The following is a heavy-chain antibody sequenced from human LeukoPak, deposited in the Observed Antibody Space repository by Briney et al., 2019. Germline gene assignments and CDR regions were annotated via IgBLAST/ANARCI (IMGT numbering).Heavy chain of an antibody. D-gene: IGHD2-8*02. J-gene: IGHJ6*03. CDR1: GYTFTSYG. CDR3: AKAACGLLLLCYMDV. CDR2: ISAYNGNT. Sequence: ASVKVSCKASGYTFTSYGISWVRQAPGQGLEWMGWISAYNGNTNYAQKLQGRVTMTTDTSTSTAYMELRSLRSDDTAVYYCAKAACGLLLLCYMDVWGKGTTVTASS. V-gene: IGHV1-18*01.